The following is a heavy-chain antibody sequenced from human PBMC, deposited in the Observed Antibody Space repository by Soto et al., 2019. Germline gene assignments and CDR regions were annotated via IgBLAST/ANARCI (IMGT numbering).Heavy chain of an antibody. CDR1: GDSVSNINC. D-gene: IGHD1-1*01. Sequence: PSETLPLTCVVSGDSVSNINCWSWVRQSPGKGLKWIGEIWHSGDTNYDVSLKSRVTISLDTSTDTAYMELSSLRSEDTAVYYCATVRTSNYYFDYWGQGTLVTVSS. J-gene: IGHJ4*02. CDR2: IWHSGDT. CDR3: ATVRTSNYYFDY. V-gene: IGHV4-4*02.